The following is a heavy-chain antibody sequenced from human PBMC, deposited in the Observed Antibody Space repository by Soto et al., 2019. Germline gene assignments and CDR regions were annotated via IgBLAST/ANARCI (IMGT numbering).Heavy chain of an antibody. Sequence: QPGGSLRLSCAASRFTFSNYEMNWVRQAPGKGLEWVSYIGSGGRTTYYADSLKGRFTISRDNAKNSLYLQMNSLRAEDTAVYYCATRSGGGGAFDIWGQGTMVTVSS. CDR3: ATRSGGGGAFDI. J-gene: IGHJ3*02. V-gene: IGHV3-48*03. CDR2: IGSGGRTT. CDR1: RFTFSNYE. D-gene: IGHD3-10*01.